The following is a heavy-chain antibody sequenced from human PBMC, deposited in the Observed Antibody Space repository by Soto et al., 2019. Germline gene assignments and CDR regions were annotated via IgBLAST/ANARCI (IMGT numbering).Heavy chain of an antibody. Sequence: ASVKVSCKASEYTFTSYTMHWVRQAPGQRLEWMGWINGGNGNTEYSQKFQGRVTITRDTSASTAYMELSSLRSDDTAVYYCARELQGLYYFDYWGQGTLVTVSS. V-gene: IGHV1-3*01. D-gene: IGHD4-4*01. CDR2: INGGNGNT. CDR1: EYTFTSYT. J-gene: IGHJ4*02. CDR3: ARELQGLYYFDY.